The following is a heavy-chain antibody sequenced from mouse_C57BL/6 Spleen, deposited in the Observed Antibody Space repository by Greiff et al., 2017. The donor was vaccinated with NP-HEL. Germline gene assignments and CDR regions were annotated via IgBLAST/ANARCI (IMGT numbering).Heavy chain of an antibody. V-gene: IGHV1-55*01. CDR2: IYPGSGST. D-gene: IGHD2-2*01. J-gene: IGHJ3*01. Sequence: QVHVKQPGAELVKPGASVKMSCKASGYTFTSYWITWVKQRPGQGLEWIGDIYPGSGSTNYNEKFKSKATLTVDTSSSTAYMQLSSLTSEDSAVYYCAREGIYYGSAWFAYWGQGTLVTVSA. CDR1: GYTFTSYW. CDR3: AREGIYYGSAWFAY.